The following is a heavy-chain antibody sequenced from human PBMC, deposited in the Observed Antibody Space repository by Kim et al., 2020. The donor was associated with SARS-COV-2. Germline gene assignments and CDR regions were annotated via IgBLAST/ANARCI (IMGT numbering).Heavy chain of an antibody. CDR3: ARDMWCSSTSCYAYYYYYMNV. CDR1: GYTFTSYA. D-gene: IGHD2-2*01. Sequence: ASVKVSCKASGYTFTSYAMNWVRQAPGQGLEWMGWINTNTGNPTYAQGFTGRFVLSLETSVSTAYLQISSLKAEDTAVYYCARDMWCSSTSCYAYYYYYMNVWGKGTTVTVSS. J-gene: IGHJ6*03. CDR2: INTNTGNP. V-gene: IGHV7-4-1*02.